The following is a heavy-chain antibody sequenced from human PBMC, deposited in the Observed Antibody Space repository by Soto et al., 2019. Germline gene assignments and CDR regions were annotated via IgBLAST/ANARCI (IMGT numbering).Heavy chain of an antibody. CDR1: GFTFSDYY. J-gene: IGHJ3*02. Sequence: QVQLVESGGGLVKPGGSLRLSCAASGFTFSDYYMSWIRQAPGKGLECVSYISSSGSTIYYADSVKGRFTISRDNAKNSLYLQMNSLRAEDTAVYYCARDRAPGIAASDDAFYIWGQGTMVTVSS. CDR3: ARDRAPGIAASDDAFYI. V-gene: IGHV3-11*01. CDR2: ISSSGSTI. D-gene: IGHD6-13*01.